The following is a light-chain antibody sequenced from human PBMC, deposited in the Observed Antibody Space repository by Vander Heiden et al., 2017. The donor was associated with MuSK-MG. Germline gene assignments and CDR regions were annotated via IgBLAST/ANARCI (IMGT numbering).Light chain of an antibody. V-gene: IGLV1-40*01. CDR3: QSYDSSLRGI. Sequence: QSVPPQPPSLSGAPGQRVTISCTGSSSNIGEGYDVHWYQQLPGTAPKLLIYGTSNRASGVPDRFSGSKSGTSASLAITGLQAEDEADYYCQSYDSSLRGIFGGGTKLTVL. J-gene: IGLJ2*01. CDR2: GTS. CDR1: SSNIGEGYD.